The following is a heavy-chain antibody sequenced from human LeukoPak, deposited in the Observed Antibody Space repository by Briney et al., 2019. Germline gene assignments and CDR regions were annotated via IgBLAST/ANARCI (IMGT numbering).Heavy chain of an antibody. CDR3: AATQRYYDYVWGSYRPSYFDY. CDR1: GLSFSTYW. Sequence: GGSLRLSCAASGLSFSTYWMNWVRQAPGKGLEWVANIKQDGSEKYYVDSVKGRFTISRDNAKNSLYLQMNSLRVEDTAVYYCAATQRYYDYVWGSYRPSYFDYWGRGTLVTVSS. CDR2: IKQDGSEK. J-gene: IGHJ4*02. D-gene: IGHD3-16*02. V-gene: IGHV3-7*01.